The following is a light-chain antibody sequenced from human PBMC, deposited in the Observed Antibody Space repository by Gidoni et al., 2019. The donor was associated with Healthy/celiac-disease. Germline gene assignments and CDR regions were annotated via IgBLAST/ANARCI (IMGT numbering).Light chain of an antibody. CDR1: QSISSW. CDR2: KAS. Sequence: DIQMTQSPSTLSASVGARVTITCRASQSISSWLAWYQQKPGKAPKLLIYKASSLESGVPSRFSGSGSGTEFTLTISSLQPDDFATYYCQQYNSYSYTFXXXTKLEIK. CDR3: QQYNSYSYT. J-gene: IGKJ2*01. V-gene: IGKV1-5*03.